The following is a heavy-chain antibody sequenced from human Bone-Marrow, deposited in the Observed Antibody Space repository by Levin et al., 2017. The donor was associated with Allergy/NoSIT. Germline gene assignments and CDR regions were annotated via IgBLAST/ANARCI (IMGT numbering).Heavy chain of an antibody. V-gene: IGHV1-8*01. D-gene: IGHD1-1*01. CDR2: MSPDSGEA. CDR3: ARGGLWTTYGLDV. J-gene: IGHJ6*02. CDR1: GYTFIGYD. Sequence: ASVKVSCKASGYTFIGYDINWVRQAPGQGLEWMGRMSPDSGEADHAQKFQGRVTMTRDSSIKTSYMELTSLRFEDTAVHFCARGGLWTTYGLDVWGQGTTVSVSS.